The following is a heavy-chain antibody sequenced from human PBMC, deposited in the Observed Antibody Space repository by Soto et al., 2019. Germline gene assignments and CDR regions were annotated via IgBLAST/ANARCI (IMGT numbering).Heavy chain of an antibody. D-gene: IGHD3-3*01. CDR3: ARGHYDFWSGYFATIDY. CDR1: GGSISSSSYY. Sequence: WETLSLTCTVSGGSISSSSYYWSWIRQPPGKGLEWIGYIHYSGSTKYNPSLKSRVTISADTSKNQFSLKLSSVTAADPAVYYCARGHYDFWSGYFATIDYWGQGTLVTVSS. J-gene: IGHJ4*02. CDR2: IHYSGST. V-gene: IGHV4-61*05.